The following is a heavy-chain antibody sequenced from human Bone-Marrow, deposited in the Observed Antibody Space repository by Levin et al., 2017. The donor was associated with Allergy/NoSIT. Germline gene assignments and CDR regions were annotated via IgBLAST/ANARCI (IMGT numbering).Heavy chain of an antibody. CDR1: GFTFTTYG. J-gene: IGHJ6*02. V-gene: IGHV1-18*01. Sequence: GESLKISCKASGFTFTTYGLTWVRQAPGRGLEWMGWVSAYSGNTNYALNLRDRVTMTTDTATNTAYMELSSLRSDDTAIYYCARGHFPYYYYGMDVWGQGTTVVVSS. CDR2: VSAYSGNT. CDR3: ARGHFPYYYYGMDV.